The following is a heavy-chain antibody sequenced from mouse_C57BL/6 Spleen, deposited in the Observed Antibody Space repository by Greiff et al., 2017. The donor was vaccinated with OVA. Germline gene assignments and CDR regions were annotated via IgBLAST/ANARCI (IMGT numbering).Heavy chain of an antibody. Sequence: LVKPGASVKISCKASGYAFSSSWMNWVKQRPGKGLEWIGRIYPGDGDTNYNGKFKGKATLTADKSSSTAYMQLSSLTSEDSAVYFCARSIPWYFDVWGTGTTVTVSS. CDR2: IYPGDGDT. CDR3: ARSIPWYFDV. J-gene: IGHJ1*03. V-gene: IGHV1-82*01. CDR1: GYAFSSSW.